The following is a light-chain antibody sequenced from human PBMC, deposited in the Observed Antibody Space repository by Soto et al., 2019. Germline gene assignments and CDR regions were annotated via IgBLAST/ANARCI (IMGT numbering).Light chain of an antibody. Sequence: DFQMTQSPSSLSASVGDTVTITCRASQDIGTFLNWYQQKPGKAPKLLIYAASDLLSGVSSRFSGSGSGTDFTLTIISLQPEDVSTYYCQQRYSTPPITFGPGTKVDMK. J-gene: IGKJ3*01. CDR3: QQRYSTPPIT. CDR2: AAS. CDR1: QDIGTF. V-gene: IGKV1-39*01.